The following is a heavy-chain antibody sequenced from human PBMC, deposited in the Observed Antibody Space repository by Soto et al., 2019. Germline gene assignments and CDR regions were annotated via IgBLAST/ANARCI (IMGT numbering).Heavy chain of an antibody. CDR2: INPSGGST. Sequence: ASVKVSCKXSGYTFTSYYMHWVRQAPGQGLEWMGIINPSGGSTSYAQKFQGRVTMTRDTSTSTVYMELSSLRSEDTAVYYCARDRIAAAGTSNWFDPWGQGTLVTVSS. J-gene: IGHJ5*02. V-gene: IGHV1-46*01. CDR1: GYTFTSYY. CDR3: ARDRIAAAGTSNWFDP. D-gene: IGHD6-13*01.